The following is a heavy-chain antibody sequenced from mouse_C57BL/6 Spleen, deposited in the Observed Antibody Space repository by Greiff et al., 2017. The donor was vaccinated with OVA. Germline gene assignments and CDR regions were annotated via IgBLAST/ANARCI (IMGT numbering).Heavy chain of an antibody. CDR1: GYTFTSYW. CDR2: INPSSGYT. CDR3: AREGIYDGYQAWFAY. V-gene: IGHV1-7*01. Sequence: VQLQQSGAELAKPGASVKLSCKASGYTFTSYWMHWVKQRPGQGLEWIGYINPSSGYTKYNQKFKDKAKLTADKSSSTAYMQLSSLTYEDSAVYYCAREGIYDGYQAWFAYWGQGTLVTVSA. J-gene: IGHJ3*01. D-gene: IGHD2-3*01.